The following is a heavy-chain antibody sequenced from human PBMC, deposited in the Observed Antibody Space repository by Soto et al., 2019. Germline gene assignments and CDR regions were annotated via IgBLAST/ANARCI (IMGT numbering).Heavy chain of an antibody. D-gene: IGHD6-19*01. CDR3: SRVSGWYYYYYGMDV. Sequence: QVQLVQSGAAVKKPGASVTVSCKASGYTFNSYDINWVRQATGQWLEGMGLMNPNRGNTGYAQKFQGRVTMTRNTSISTVYMELSSLRSEDTAVYYCSRVSGWYYYYYGMDVWGQGTTVTVAS. CDR2: MNPNRGNT. CDR1: GYTFNSYD. J-gene: IGHJ6*02. V-gene: IGHV1-8*01.